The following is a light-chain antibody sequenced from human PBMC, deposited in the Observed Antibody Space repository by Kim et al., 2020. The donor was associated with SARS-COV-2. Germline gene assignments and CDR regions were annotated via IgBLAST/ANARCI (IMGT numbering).Light chain of an antibody. Sequence: EIVMTQSPATLSVSPGERATLSCRASQTVRTNLVWYQQKPGQAPRVLIDLASNRAPGIPARFSGSGSGTDFTLTISSLQSDDVAVYYCQQRNAWPLTFGGGTKLDIK. V-gene: IGKV3-15*01. CDR3: QQRNAWPLT. CDR2: LAS. J-gene: IGKJ4*01. CDR1: QTVRTN.